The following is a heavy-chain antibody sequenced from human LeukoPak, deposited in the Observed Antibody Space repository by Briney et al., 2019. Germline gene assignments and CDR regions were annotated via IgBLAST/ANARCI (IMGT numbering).Heavy chain of an antibody. J-gene: IGHJ4*02. CDR3: ARERLRIVVARKLYYFDY. D-gene: IGHD1-26*01. CDR1: GDSISSYY. CDR2: IYYSGST. V-gene: IGHV4-59*12. Sequence: SETLSLTCTVYGDSISSYYWSWIRQPPGKGLEWIGYIYYSGSTNYNPSLKSRVTISVDTSKNQFSLRLSSVTAADTAVYYCARERLRIVVARKLYYFDYWGQGTLVTVSS.